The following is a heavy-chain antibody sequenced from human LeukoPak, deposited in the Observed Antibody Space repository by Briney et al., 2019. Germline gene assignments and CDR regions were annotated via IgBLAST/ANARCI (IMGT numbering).Heavy chain of an antibody. Sequence: GGSLRFSCAASGFTFSSYAMSWVRQAPGKGMEWVSTISDSGGRTYYADSVKGRFTISRDNSKNTPYLQMNSLRAEDTAVYYCARVLPPLYYYGSGSYYWGAFDIWGQGTMVTVSS. D-gene: IGHD3-10*01. CDR3: ARVLPPLYYYGSGSYYWGAFDI. CDR2: ISDSGGRT. CDR1: GFTFSSYA. V-gene: IGHV3-23*01. J-gene: IGHJ3*02.